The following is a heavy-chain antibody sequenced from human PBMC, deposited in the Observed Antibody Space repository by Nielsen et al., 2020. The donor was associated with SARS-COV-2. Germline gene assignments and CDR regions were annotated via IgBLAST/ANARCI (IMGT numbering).Heavy chain of an antibody. CDR2: INPSGGST. D-gene: IGHD3-10*01. V-gene: IGHV1-46*01. CDR1: GYTFTSYY. CDR3: ARGRITMVRGVEGGAFDI. J-gene: IGHJ3*02. Sequence: ASVKVSCKASGYTFTSYYMHWVRQAPGQGLEWMGIINPSGGSTSYAQKFQGRVTMTRDTSTSTVYMELSRLRSDDTAVYYCARGRITMVRGVEGGAFDIWGQGTMVTVSS.